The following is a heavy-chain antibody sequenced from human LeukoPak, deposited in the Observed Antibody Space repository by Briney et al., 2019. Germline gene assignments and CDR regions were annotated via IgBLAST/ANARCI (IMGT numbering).Heavy chain of an antibody. CDR1: GYSISSDYY. V-gene: IGHV4-38-2*02. Sequence: SETLSLTCTVSGYSISSDYYWGWIRQPPGKGLEWIGNIFHNGNTYYSPSLKSRVTMSIDTSKKQFSLKLRTATAADTAVYYCARIEDVTRGYNHAYYFDYWGQGSLVTVSS. CDR2: IFHNGNT. CDR3: ARIEDVTRGYNHAYYFDY. D-gene: IGHD5-18*01. J-gene: IGHJ4*02.